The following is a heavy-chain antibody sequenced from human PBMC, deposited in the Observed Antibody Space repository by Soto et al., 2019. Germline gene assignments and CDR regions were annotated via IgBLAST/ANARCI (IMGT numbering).Heavy chain of an antibody. CDR1: GFSFRDYA. V-gene: IGHV3-30-3*01. CDR3: AAAYSNSWHNFVY. Sequence: QVQLVESGGGVVQPGRSLRLSCAASGFSFRDYAMHWVRQAPGKGLEWVAIISYDASSKYNAVSVKGRFTISRDNSKNTLYLQMNSLRTEDTAVYYCAAAYSNSWHNFVYWGQGTLVTVSS. D-gene: IGHD6-13*01. CDR2: ISYDASSK. J-gene: IGHJ4*02.